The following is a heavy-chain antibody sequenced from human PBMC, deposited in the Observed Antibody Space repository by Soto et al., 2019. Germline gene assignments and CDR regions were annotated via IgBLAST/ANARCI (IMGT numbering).Heavy chain of an antibody. CDR1: GYRFTSYG. J-gene: IGHJ6*02. V-gene: IGHV1-18*01. Sequence: QAQLVQSGPEVKKPGASVKVSCKASGYRFTSYGISWVRQAPGQGLEWLGWISAYDDNTKYAQTLQGRVYMSTDTSPNTAYMELRSLRSDDTAMYYCAGGGYYDSSGSRNYHYYGMNVWGQGTTVTVS. CDR2: ISAYDDNT. CDR3: AGGGYYDSSGSRNYHYYGMNV. D-gene: IGHD3-22*01.